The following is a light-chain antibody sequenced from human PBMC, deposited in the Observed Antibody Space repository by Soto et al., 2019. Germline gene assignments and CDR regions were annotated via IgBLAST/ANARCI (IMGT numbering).Light chain of an antibody. CDR1: SSDVGSYNL. J-gene: IGLJ1*01. V-gene: IGLV2-23*01. CDR3: CSYETSSTYV. CDR2: EGS. Sequence: QSALTQPASVSGSPGQSITIPCTGTSSDVGSYNLVSWYQHHPGKTPKLMIYEGSRRPSGVSNRFSASKSGNTASLTISGLQAEDEAEYYCCSYETSSTYVFGSGTKV.